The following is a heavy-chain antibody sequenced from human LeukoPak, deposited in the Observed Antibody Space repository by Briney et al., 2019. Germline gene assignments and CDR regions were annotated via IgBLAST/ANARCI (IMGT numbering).Heavy chain of an antibody. D-gene: IGHD1-26*01. CDR1: GGSISSSSYY. CDR2: IYYSGST. J-gene: IGHJ4*02. V-gene: IGHV4-39*01. Sequence: ETLSLTCTVSGGSISSSSYYWGWIRQPSGKGLEWIGSIYYSGSTYYNPSLKSRVTISVDTSKNQFSLKLSSVTAADTAVYYCARLPVGATYFDYWGQGTLVTVSS. CDR3: ARLPVGATYFDY.